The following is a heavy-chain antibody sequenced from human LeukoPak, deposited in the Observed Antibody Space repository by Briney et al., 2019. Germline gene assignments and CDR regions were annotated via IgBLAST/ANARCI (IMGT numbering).Heavy chain of an antibody. D-gene: IGHD3-22*01. V-gene: IGHV3-48*03. CDR2: ISSSGNII. Sequence: LSLTCEVSGDSLSSGGYSWNWVRQAPGKGLEWVSYISSSGNIIYYADSVKGRFTISRDNAKNSLYLQMNSLSAEDTAVYYCARGRIGYPLRYWGQGTLVIVSS. J-gene: IGHJ4*02. CDR3: ARGRIGYPLRY. CDR1: GDSLSSGG.